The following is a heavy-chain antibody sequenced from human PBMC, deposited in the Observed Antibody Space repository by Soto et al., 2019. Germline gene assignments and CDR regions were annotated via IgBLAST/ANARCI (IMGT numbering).Heavy chain of an antibody. J-gene: IGHJ3*02. D-gene: IGHD6-19*01. CDR3: ARRNSSGWYWYAAFDI. Sequence: PSETLSLTCAVSGGSISSSNWWSWVRQPPGKGLEWIGEIYHSGSTNYNPSLKSRVTISVDKSKNQLSLKLSSVTAADTAVYYCARRNSSGWYWYAAFDIWGQGTMVT. V-gene: IGHV4-4*02. CDR1: GGSISSSNW. CDR2: IYHSGST.